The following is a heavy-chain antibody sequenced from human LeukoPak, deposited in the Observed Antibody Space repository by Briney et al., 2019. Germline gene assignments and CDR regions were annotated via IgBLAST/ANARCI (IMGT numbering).Heavy chain of an antibody. Sequence: ASVKVSCKASGYTFTNYGIGWVRQAPGQGLEWMGWISAYNANTNYAQRLQGRVTMTTDTSTSTAYMELRSLRSDDTAVYYCARDRWSGATGDYHYYYGMDVWGQGTTVTVYS. CDR3: ARDRWSGATGDYHYYYGMDV. D-gene: IGHD1-26*01. CDR2: ISAYNANT. V-gene: IGHV1-18*01. CDR1: GYTFTNYG. J-gene: IGHJ6*02.